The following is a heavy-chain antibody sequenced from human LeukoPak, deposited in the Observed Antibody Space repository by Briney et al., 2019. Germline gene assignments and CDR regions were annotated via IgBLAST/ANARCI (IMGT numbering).Heavy chain of an antibody. J-gene: IGHJ4*02. D-gene: IGHD3-22*01. CDR2: IYYSGST. Sequence: SETLSLTCTVSGGSISSGGYYWSWIRQHPGKGLEWIGYIYYSGSTYYNPSLKSRVTISVDTSKNQFSLKLSSVTAADTAVYYCASGISGMPSYRGKTYYYDSSGYYSNWGQGTLVTVSS. CDR1: GGSISSGGYY. CDR3: ASGISGMPSYRGKTYYYDSSGYYSN. V-gene: IGHV4-31*03.